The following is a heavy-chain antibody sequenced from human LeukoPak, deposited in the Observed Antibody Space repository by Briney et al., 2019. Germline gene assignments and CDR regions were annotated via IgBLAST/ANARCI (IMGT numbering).Heavy chain of an antibody. Sequence: TSGGSLRLSCAASGFTFSGYSMNWVRQAPGKGLEWVSFISSSSSYIYYADSVKGRFTISRDNAKNSLYLQMNSLRVEDTAVYYCARKTYYYDSRGQGHDAFDIWGQGTMITVSS. CDR3: ARKTYYYDSRGQGHDAFDI. D-gene: IGHD3-22*01. CDR1: GFTFSGYS. CDR2: ISSSSSYI. V-gene: IGHV3-21*01. J-gene: IGHJ3*02.